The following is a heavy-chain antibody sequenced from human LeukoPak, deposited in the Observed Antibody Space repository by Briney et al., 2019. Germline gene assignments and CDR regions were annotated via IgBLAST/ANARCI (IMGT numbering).Heavy chain of an antibody. Sequence: PGGSLRLSCAASGFTFSSYAMSWVRQAPGKGLEWVSAISGSGGSTYYADSVKGRFTISRDNSKNTLYLQMSSLRAEDTAVYYCAKSDGGWTYYYYGMDVWGQGTTVTVSS. CDR3: AKSDGGWTYYYYGMDV. CDR1: GFTFSSYA. D-gene: IGHD6-19*01. V-gene: IGHV3-23*01. J-gene: IGHJ6*02. CDR2: ISGSGGST.